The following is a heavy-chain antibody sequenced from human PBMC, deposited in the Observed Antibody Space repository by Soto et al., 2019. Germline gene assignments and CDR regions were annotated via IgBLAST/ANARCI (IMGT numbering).Heavy chain of an antibody. CDR2: IYAGGNT. CDR3: ARVTTFYDILTSSYALNYFDY. D-gene: IGHD3-9*01. J-gene: IGHJ4*02. V-gene: IGHV3-53*01. CDR1: GFSVTSNY. Sequence: GGSLRLSCAASGFSVTSNYMTWVRQAPGKGLECVSVIYAGGNTYYPDTVKGRFTISSDNSKNTLFLQMNNLRAEDTAVYYCARVTTFYDILTSSYALNYFDYWGQGTRVTVSS.